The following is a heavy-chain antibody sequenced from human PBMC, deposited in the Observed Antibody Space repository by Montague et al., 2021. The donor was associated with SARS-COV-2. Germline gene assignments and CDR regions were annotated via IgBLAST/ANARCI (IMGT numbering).Heavy chain of an antibody. Sequence: TLSLTCTVSGGSISSGNYYWSWIRQPAGKGLEWIVRIYTSGSTNYNPSLKSRVTISADTSKNQFSLKLGSMTAADTAVYDCEREVGRYYDWGPDTWGQGTMVTVSS. V-gene: IGHV4-61*02. CDR1: GGSISSGNYY. J-gene: IGHJ5*01. D-gene: IGHD1-26*01. CDR2: IYTSGST. CDR3: EREVGRYYDWGPDT.